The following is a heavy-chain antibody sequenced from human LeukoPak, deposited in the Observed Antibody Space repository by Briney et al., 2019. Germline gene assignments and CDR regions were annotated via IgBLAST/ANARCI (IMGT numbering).Heavy chain of an antibody. Sequence: GGSLRLSCAASGFIFSSYSMNWVRQAPGKGLEWVSYISSSSNTIYNADSVKGRFTISRDNAKNALYLQMNSLRDEDTAVYYCTTLSGFRFDPWGRGTLVTVSS. CDR3: TTLSGFRFDP. CDR2: ISSSSNTI. D-gene: IGHD1-1*01. V-gene: IGHV3-48*02. CDR1: GFIFSSYS. J-gene: IGHJ5*02.